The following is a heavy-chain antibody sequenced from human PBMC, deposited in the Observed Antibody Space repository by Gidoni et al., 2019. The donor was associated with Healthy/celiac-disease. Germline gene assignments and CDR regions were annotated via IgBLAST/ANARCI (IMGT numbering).Heavy chain of an antibody. CDR2: INPNSGVT. CDR3: ARAKAGLSLGWFDP. Sequence: QVQPVQSGAEVQKPGASVKVSCKASGYTIIGYYMHWMRQAPGQGLELMGWINPNSGVTNYAQKFQGRSTMTRDTSISTAYMELSRLRSDDTAVYYCARAKAGLSLGWFDPWGKGTLVTVSS. V-gene: IGHV1-2*02. D-gene: IGHD6-13*01. J-gene: IGHJ5*02. CDR1: GYTIIGYY.